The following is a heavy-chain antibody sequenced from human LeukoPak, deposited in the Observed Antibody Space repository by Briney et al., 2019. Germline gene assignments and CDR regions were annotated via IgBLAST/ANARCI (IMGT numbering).Heavy chain of an antibody. CDR1: GGSISSYY. CDR3: ARDSGYCSGGSCYFDAFDI. V-gene: IGHV4-59*01. D-gene: IGHD2-15*01. CDR2: IYYSGST. Sequence: PSETLSLTCTVSGGSISSYYWSWIRQPPGKGLEWIGYIYYSGSTNYNPSLKSRVTISVDTSKNQFSLKLSSVTAADTAVYYCARDSGYCSGGSCYFDAFDIWGQGTMVTVSS. J-gene: IGHJ3*02.